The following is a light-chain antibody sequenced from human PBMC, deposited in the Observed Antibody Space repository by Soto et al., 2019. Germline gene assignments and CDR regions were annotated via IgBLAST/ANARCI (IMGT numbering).Light chain of an antibody. Sequence: DINLTQTPSTLSASIGDRVTITCRASQSLSDWLAWYQQTPGKAPKLLISDAFRLESGVPSRFRGSGSGTEFYLIISXLKPGDSATSYCQKYASYQWTFGRGTK. V-gene: IGKV1-5*01. CDR1: QSLSDW. CDR3: QKYASYQWT. J-gene: IGKJ1*01. CDR2: DAF.